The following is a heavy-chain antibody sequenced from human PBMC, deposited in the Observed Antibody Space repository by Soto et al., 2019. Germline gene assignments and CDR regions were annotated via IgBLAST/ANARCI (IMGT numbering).Heavy chain of an antibody. Sequence: LSLTCSVSGGSINSYWWSWIRQPAGKGLEWIGRVYSSGTTDYNPSLNSRATMSVETSKNQFSLKLSSVTAADTAVYYCARDIGSFAYGEGYWGQGIQVTVS. CDR1: GGSINSYW. CDR2: VYSSGTT. D-gene: IGHD3-10*01. CDR3: ARDIGSFAYGEGY. V-gene: IGHV4-4*07. J-gene: IGHJ4*02.